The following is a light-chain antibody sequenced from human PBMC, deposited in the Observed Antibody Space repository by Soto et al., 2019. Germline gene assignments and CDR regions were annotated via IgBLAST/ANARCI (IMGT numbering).Light chain of an antibody. V-gene: IGLV1-47*02. CDR3: AAWDDSLSGHVV. Sequence: QSVLTQPPSESGTPGQRVTISCSGSSSNIGSNYVYWYQQLPGTAPKLLIYSNNQRPSGVPDRFSGSKSGTSASLAISGLRSEDEADYYCAAWDDSLSGHVVFGGGTKVTVL. CDR1: SSNIGSNY. J-gene: IGLJ2*01. CDR2: SNN.